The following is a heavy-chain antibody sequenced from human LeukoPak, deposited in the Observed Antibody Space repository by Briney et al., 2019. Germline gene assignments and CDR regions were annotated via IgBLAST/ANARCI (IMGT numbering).Heavy chain of an antibody. D-gene: IGHD3-10*01. Sequence: ASVKVSCKVSGYTLTELSMHWVRQAPGIGLEWMGGFDPEDGETIYAQKFQGRVTMTEDTSTDTAYMELSSLRSEDTAVYYCATLRGFHYSDSGSRLNWFDPWGQGTLVTVSS. V-gene: IGHV1-24*01. CDR3: ATLRGFHYSDSGSRLNWFDP. J-gene: IGHJ5*02. CDR1: GYTLTELS. CDR2: FDPEDGET.